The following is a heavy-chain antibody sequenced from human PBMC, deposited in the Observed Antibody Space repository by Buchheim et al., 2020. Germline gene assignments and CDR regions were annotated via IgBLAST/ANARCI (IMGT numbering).Heavy chain of an antibody. D-gene: IGHD6-13*01. J-gene: IGHJ6*02. Sequence: QVQLVQSGAEVKKPGASVKVSCKASGYTFTSYYMHCVRQAPGQGLEWMGIINPSGGSTSYAQKFQGRVTMTRDTSTSTVYMELRSLRSEDTAVYYCARDSGSYSSSWSPYYYGMDVWGQGTT. V-gene: IGHV1-46*01. CDR2: INPSGGST. CDR3: ARDSGSYSSSWSPYYYGMDV. CDR1: GYTFTSYY.